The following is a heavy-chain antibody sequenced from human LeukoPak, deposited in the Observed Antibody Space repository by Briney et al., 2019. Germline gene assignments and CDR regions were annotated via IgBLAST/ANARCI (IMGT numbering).Heavy chain of an antibody. V-gene: IGHV3-48*03. Sequence: PGGSLRLSCAASGFTFSSYEMNWVRQAPGKGLECVSYISSSGSTIYYADSVKGRFTISRDNANNSLYLQMNSLRAEDTAVYYCARDCGGGSCYGPYDAFDIWGQGTMVTVSS. CDR3: ARDCGGGSCYGPYDAFDI. J-gene: IGHJ3*02. CDR1: GFTFSSYE. D-gene: IGHD2-15*01. CDR2: ISSSGSTI.